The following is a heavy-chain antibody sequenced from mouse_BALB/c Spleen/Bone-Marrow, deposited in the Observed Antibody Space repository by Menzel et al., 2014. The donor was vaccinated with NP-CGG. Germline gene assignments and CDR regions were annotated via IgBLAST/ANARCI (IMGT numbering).Heavy chain of an antibody. CDR1: GFNIKDTY. D-gene: IGHD2-10*02. CDR2: IDPANGNT. Sequence: VQLQQSGAELVKPGASVKLSCTASGFNIKDTYMHWVKQRPEQGLEWIGRIDPANGNTKYDPKFQGKATITADTSSNTAYLQLSSLTSGDTAVYYCARGIFLYGNFLLDYWGQGTSVTVSS. J-gene: IGHJ4*01. V-gene: IGHV14-3*02. CDR3: ARGIFLYGNFLLDY.